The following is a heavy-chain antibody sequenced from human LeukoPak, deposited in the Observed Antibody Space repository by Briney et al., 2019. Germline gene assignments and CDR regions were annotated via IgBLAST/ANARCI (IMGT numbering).Heavy chain of an antibody. Sequence: GGSLRLSCAASGFTFDDYGMSWVRQAPGKGLEWVSGINWNGGSTGYADSVKGRFTISRDNAKNSLYLQMNSLRAEDTALYYCARLSYPYIVVVPAVDYFDYWGQGTLVTVSS. D-gene: IGHD2-2*01. CDR2: INWNGGST. J-gene: IGHJ4*02. CDR1: GFTFDDYG. CDR3: ARLSYPYIVVVPAVDYFDY. V-gene: IGHV3-20*04.